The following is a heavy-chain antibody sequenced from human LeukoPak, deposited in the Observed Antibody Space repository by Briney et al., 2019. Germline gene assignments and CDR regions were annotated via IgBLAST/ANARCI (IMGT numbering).Heavy chain of an antibody. J-gene: IGHJ4*02. V-gene: IGHV3-23*01. CDR3: AKDRLLNCRGDCYIFDY. Sequence: PGGSLRLSCVDSGFTRRRYVIYGVRETLGKGLEWGSSISGIGDITFYADSVKGRFSISRDNSKNALYLQVNGLRTEDTAVYYCAKDRLLNCRGDCYIFDYWGQGTVVTVSS. D-gene: IGHD2-21*02. CDR1: GFTRRRYV. CDR2: ISGIGDIT.